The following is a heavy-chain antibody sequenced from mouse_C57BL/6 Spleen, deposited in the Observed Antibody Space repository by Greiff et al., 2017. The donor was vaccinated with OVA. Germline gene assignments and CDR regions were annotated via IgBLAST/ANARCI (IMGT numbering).Heavy chain of an antibody. J-gene: IGHJ1*03. CDR1: GYTFTDYY. Sequence: VKVVESGAELVKPGASVKISCKASGYTFTDYYINWVKQRPGQGLEWIGKIGPGSGSTYYNEKFKGKATLTADKSSSTAYMQLSSLTSEDSAVYFCARSGYYGSSLYWYFDVWGTGTTVTVSS. CDR2: IGPGSGST. D-gene: IGHD1-1*01. CDR3: ARSGYYGSSLYWYFDV. V-gene: IGHV1-77*01.